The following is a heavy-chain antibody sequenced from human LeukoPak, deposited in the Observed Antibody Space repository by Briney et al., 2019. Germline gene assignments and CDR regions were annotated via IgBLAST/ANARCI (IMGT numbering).Heavy chain of an antibody. CDR1: GFTFSSYG. CDR3: AKVQKIRLPEPFDY. D-gene: IGHD3-3*01. Sequence: PGGSLRLSCAASGFTFSSYGMHWVRQAPGKGLEWVAFIRYDGSNKYYADSVKGRFTISRDNSKNTLYLQMNSLRAEDTAVYYCAKVQKIRLPEPFDYWGQGTLVTVSS. J-gene: IGHJ4*02. V-gene: IGHV3-30*02. CDR2: IRYDGSNK.